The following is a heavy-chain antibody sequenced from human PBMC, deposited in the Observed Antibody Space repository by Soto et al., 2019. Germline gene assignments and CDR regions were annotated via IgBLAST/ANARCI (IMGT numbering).Heavy chain of an antibody. CDR2: LSRGGGST. CDR3: VRAGQYRTDGFDF. Sequence: EAQLVESGGDLVQPGGSLRLSCAASGFTFSSHGMGWVRQAPGKGLEWISGLSRGGGSTYYADSVKGRFTISRDNSKNTLDLIMNSLRVEDTALYYCVRAGQYRTDGFDFWGQGTMVTVSS. J-gene: IGHJ3*01. D-gene: IGHD3-9*01. V-gene: IGHV3-23*04. CDR1: GFTFSSHG.